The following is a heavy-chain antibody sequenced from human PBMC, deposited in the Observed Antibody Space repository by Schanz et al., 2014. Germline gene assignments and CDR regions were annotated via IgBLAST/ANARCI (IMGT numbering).Heavy chain of an antibody. V-gene: IGHV1-18*01. CDR3: ARSRGFYDY. J-gene: IGHJ4*02. D-gene: IGHD3-10*01. Sequence: QVHLVQSGAEVKKPGSSVKVSCKASGGTFSSDTFSWVRQAPGQGLEWMGWISPYNGNTNYAQKLQGRVTMTADTSTSTAYMDLKSLRSDDTAVYYCARSRGFYDYWGQGTLVAVSS. CDR2: ISPYNGNT. CDR1: GGTFSSDT.